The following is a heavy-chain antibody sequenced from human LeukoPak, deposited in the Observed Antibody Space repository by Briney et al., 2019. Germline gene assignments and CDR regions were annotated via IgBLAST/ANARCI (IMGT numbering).Heavy chain of an antibody. Sequence: GASVKVSCKASGYTFTSYDINWVRQATGQGLEWMGWMNPNSGNTGYAQKFQGRVTMTRNTSISTAYMELSSLRSEDTAVYYCATASGTVTTWVWDYWGQGTLVTVSS. D-gene: IGHD4-11*01. CDR1: GYTFTSYD. V-gene: IGHV1-8*01. J-gene: IGHJ4*02. CDR3: ATASGTVTTWVWDY. CDR2: MNPNSGNT.